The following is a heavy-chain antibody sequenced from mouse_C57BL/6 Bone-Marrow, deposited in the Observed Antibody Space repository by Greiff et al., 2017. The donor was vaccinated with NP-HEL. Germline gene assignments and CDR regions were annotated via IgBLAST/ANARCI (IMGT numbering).Heavy chain of an antibody. CDR2: ISSGSSTI. J-gene: IGHJ4*01. Sequence: EVQGVESGGGLVKPGGSLKLSCAASGFTFSDYGMHWVRQAPGKGLEWVAYISSGSSTIYYADTVKGRFTFSRDNAKNTLFLQMAGLRSEDTAMYYCARRRAMDYWGQGTSVTVSS. CDR3: ARRRAMDY. CDR1: GFTFSDYG. V-gene: IGHV5-17*01.